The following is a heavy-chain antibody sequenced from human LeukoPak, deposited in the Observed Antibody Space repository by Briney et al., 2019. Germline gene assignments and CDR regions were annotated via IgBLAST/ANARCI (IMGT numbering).Heavy chain of an antibody. V-gene: IGHV3-48*01. CDR1: GFTFSSYG. CDR3: ARGGNYYYYMDV. Sequence: GGSLRLSCAASGFTFSSYGMTWVRQAPGKGLEWVSYISSSSSTIYYADSVKGRFTISRDNAKNSLYLQLNSLRAEDTAVYYCARGGNYYYYMDVWGKGTTVTISS. J-gene: IGHJ6*03. CDR2: ISSSSSTI. D-gene: IGHD1-26*01.